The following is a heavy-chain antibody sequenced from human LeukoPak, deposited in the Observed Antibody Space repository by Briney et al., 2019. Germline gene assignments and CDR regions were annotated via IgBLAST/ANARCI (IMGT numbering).Heavy chain of an antibody. J-gene: IGHJ4*02. CDR3: ARVGYRAVSSFDY. D-gene: IGHD6-19*01. CDR1: GFTFSNYR. V-gene: IGHV3-21*04. Sequence: PRGSLTLSCPASGFTFSNYRMNWVRQAPGKGLEWVSSSGSSSTYIYYADSVKGRFTISRDNAKNSLYRQMNSLKTEDTSVYYCARVGYRAVSSFDYWGQGTLVTVSS. CDR2: SGSSSTYI.